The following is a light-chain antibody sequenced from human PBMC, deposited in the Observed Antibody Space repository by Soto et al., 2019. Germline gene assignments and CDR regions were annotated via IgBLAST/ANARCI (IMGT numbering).Light chain of an antibody. J-gene: IGLJ3*02. Sequence: SALTQPASVSGSPGQSITISCTGTSSDVGGYNYVSWYQQHPGKAPKLMIYEVSKRPSGVPDRFSGSKSGNTASLTVSGLQAEDEADYYCNSYSGSNNWLFGGGTKLTVL. CDR3: NSYSGSNNWL. V-gene: IGLV2-8*01. CDR2: EVS. CDR1: SSDVGGYNY.